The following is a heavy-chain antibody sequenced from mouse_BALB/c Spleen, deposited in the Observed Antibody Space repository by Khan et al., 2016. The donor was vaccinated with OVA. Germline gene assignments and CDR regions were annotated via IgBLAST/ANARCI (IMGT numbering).Heavy chain of an antibody. CDR2: LSDLAYTI. V-gene: IGHV5-15*02. CDR1: GYTFSDYG. Sequence: EVELVESGGGLVQPGGSRKLSCAASGYTFSDYGMAWVRQAPGKGPEWVAFLSDLAYTIYYGDAVTGRFTISRENAKNTLYLEMSRLRSEDTAIYYCARGGGTAPFAYWGLGTLVTVSA. J-gene: IGHJ3*01. CDR3: ARGGGTAPFAY. D-gene: IGHD1-2*01.